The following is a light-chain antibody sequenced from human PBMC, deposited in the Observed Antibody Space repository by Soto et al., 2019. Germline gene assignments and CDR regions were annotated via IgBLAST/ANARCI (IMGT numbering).Light chain of an antibody. Sequence: DIQRTQSPSSLSASVGDRVTITCRASQSIGRYLNWYQQKPGRAPKVLIYATSSLQSGVPSRFSGSGSGTDFTLTISSLQPEDFATYYCQQSYSTPRWTFGQGTKVDIK. CDR3: QQSYSTPRWT. CDR1: QSIGRY. V-gene: IGKV1-39*01. CDR2: ATS. J-gene: IGKJ1*01.